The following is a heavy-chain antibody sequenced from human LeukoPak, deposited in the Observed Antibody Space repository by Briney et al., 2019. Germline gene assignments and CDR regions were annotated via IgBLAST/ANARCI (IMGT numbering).Heavy chain of an antibody. CDR3: ARGSGSWYGKVWFDP. CDR2: IYYSGST. D-gene: IGHD6-13*01. Sequence: SETLSLTCAVYGGSFSGYYWSWIRQPPGKGLEWVGYIYYSGSTNYNPSLKSRVTISVDTSKNQFSLKLSSVTAADTAVYYCARGSGSWYGKVWFDPWGQGTLVTVSS. J-gene: IGHJ5*02. V-gene: IGHV4-59*01. CDR1: GGSFSGYY.